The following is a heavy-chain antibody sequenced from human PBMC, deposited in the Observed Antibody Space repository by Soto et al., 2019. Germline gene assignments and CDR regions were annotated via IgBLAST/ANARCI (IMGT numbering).Heavy chain of an antibody. CDR1: GDSVSSSSVT. D-gene: IGHD1-26*01. Sequence: SQTLSLTCAIFGDSVSSSSVTWNWIRQSPSRGLEWLGRTYYRSKWYNDYAESVKSRITINPDTSKNQFSLHLNSVTPEDTAVYYCVRLIGNSWLDFWGQGTLVTVSS. CDR2: TYYRSKWYN. V-gene: IGHV6-1*01. J-gene: IGHJ5*01. CDR3: VRLIGNSWLDF.